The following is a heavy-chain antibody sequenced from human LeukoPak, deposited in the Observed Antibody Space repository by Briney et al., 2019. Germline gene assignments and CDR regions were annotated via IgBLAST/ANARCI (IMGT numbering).Heavy chain of an antibody. J-gene: IGHJ3*02. CDR2: ISAYNGNT. CDR1: GYTFTSYG. V-gene: IGHV1-18*01. Sequence: ASVKVSCKASGYTFTSYGISWVRQAPGQGLEWMGWISAYNGNTNYAQKLQGRVTITTDTSTSTAYMELRSLRSDDTAVYYCARDSRFLEWFPLEGAVDAFDIWGQGTMVTVPS. CDR3: ARDSRFLEWFPLEGAVDAFDI. D-gene: IGHD3-3*01.